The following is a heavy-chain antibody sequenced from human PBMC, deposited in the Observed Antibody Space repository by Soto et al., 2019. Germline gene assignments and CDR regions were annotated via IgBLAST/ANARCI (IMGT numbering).Heavy chain of an antibody. V-gene: IGHV3-21*01. CDR2: ISSSSSYI. D-gene: IGHD1-1*01. CDR3: ARDFSSAGGSPNFDY. Sequence: GGSLRLSCAASAFTFSSFSMNWVRQAPGKGLEWVSSISSSSSYIYYADSVKGRFTISRDNAKNSLYLQMNSLRAEDTAVYYCARDFSSAGGSPNFDYWGPGTLVTVSS. J-gene: IGHJ4*01. CDR1: AFTFSSFS.